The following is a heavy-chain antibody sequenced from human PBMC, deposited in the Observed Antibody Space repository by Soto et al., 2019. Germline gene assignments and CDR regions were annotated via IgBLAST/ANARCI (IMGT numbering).Heavy chain of an antibody. CDR1: GGIFNTYA. CDR3: ARDRDYYGSGNYYIRLDF. CDR2: IIPIFGTP. V-gene: IGHV1-69*01. J-gene: IGHJ1*01. Sequence: QVQLVQSGPEVMEPGSSVKLTCKVSGGIFNTYAISWLRQAPGQGLEWMGGIIPIFGTPNYAQRFQGRVTITADESTTTAYLEPSRLSSDAAAVYYCARDRDYYGSGNYYIRLDFWGQGTLVSVSS. D-gene: IGHD3-10*01.